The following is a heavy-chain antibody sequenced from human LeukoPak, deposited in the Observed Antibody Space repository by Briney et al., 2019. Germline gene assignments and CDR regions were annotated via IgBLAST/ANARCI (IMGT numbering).Heavy chain of an antibody. Sequence: VASVKVSCKVSGYTLTELSMHWVRQAPGKGLAWMGGFDPEDGETIYAQKFQGRVTMTEDTSTDTAYMELSSLRSEDTAVYYCAPWRIQPYGKYYYYGMDVWGQGTTVTVSS. D-gene: IGHD5-18*01. V-gene: IGHV1-24*01. CDR1: GYTLTELS. CDR3: APWRIQPYGKYYYYGMDV. J-gene: IGHJ6*02. CDR2: FDPEDGET.